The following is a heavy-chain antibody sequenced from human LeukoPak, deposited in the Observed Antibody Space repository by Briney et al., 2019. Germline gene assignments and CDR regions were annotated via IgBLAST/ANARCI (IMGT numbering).Heavy chain of an antibody. CDR3: ARVKGATRGPVSAFDI. V-gene: IGHV1-2*02. D-gene: IGHD1-26*01. CDR1: GYTFTGYY. CDR2: INPNSGGT. Sequence: ASVKVSCKASGYTFTGYYMHWVRQAPGQGLEWMGWINPNSGGTNYAQKFKGRVTMTRDTSISTAYMELSRLRSDDTAVYYCARVKGATRGPVSAFDIWGQGTMVTVSS. J-gene: IGHJ3*02.